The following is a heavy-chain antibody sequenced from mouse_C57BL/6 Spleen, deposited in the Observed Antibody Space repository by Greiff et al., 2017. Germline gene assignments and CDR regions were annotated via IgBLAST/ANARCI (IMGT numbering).Heavy chain of an antibody. CDR1: GFTFSSYA. Sequence: EVKLMESGGGLVKPGGSLKLSCAASGFTFSSYAMSWVRQTPEKRLEWVATISDGGSYTYYPDNVKGRFTISRDNAKNNLYLQMSHLKSEDTAMYYCARAYYGSRGDYAMDYWGQGTSVTVSS. CDR2: ISDGGSYT. J-gene: IGHJ4*01. D-gene: IGHD1-1*01. CDR3: ARAYYGSRGDYAMDY. V-gene: IGHV5-4*03.